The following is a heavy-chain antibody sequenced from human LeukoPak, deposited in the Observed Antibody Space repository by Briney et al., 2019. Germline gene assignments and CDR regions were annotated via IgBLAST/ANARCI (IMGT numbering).Heavy chain of an antibody. CDR1: GGSISSYY. J-gene: IGHJ4*02. V-gene: IGHV4-4*09. CDR2: IYTSGST. CDR3: ARTIAAAGRDYFDY. D-gene: IGHD6-13*01. Sequence: PSETLSLTCTVSGGSISSYYWIWIRQPPGKGLEWIGYIYTSGSTNYNPSLKSRVTISVDTSKNQFSLKLSSVTAADTAVYYCARTIAAAGRDYFDYWGQGTLVTVSS.